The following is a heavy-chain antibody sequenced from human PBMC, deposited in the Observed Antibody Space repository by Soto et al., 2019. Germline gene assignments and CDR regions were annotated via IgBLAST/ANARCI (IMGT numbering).Heavy chain of an antibody. Sequence: GESLKISCRVSGYIFTDYWIGRVRQMPGKGLDWIGFIFPHDSDTKYSPSFQGQVTMSVDKSSNTAYLQWSGLKASDTAMYFCARRVSGWYFDLWGQGTLVTVPQ. J-gene: IGHJ4*02. D-gene: IGHD6-19*01. CDR3: ARRVSGWYFDL. V-gene: IGHV5-51*01. CDR2: IFPHDSDT. CDR1: GYIFTDYW.